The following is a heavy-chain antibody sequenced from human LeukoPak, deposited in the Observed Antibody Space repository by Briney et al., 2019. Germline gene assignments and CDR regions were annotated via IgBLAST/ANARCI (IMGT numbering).Heavy chain of an antibody. Sequence: SETLSLTCAVYGGSFSGYYWSWIRQPPGKGLEWIGEINHSGSTNHNPSLKSRVTISVDTSKNQFSLKLSSVTAADTAVYYCARTVTMVRGVTNGGWFDPWGQGTLVTVSS. J-gene: IGHJ5*02. V-gene: IGHV4-34*01. CDR2: INHSGST. D-gene: IGHD3-10*01. CDR3: ARTVTMVRGVTNGGWFDP. CDR1: GGSFSGYY.